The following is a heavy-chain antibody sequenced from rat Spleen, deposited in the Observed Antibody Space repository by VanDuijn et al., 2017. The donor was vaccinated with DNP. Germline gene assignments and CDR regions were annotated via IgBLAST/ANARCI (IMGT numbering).Heavy chain of an antibody. CDR1: GFSLTTYS. V-gene: IGHV2-6*01. CDR3: ARSDYSDGGFYYGYFDY. D-gene: IGHD1-12*02. CDR2: MSNGGNT. Sequence: QVQLKESGPDLVQPSQTLSLTCTVSGFSLTTYSVGWLRQPPGKGLEWIAAMSNGGNTYYNSPLKSRLSISRDTSASQVFLKMNSLQTEDTAMYFCARSDYSDGGFYYGYFDYWGQGVMVTVSS. J-gene: IGHJ2*01.